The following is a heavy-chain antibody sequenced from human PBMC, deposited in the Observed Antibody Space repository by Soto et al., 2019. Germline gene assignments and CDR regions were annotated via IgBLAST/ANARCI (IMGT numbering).Heavy chain of an antibody. CDR2: INHSGST. CDR1: GGSFSGYY. CDR3: ARVPLGGLMVYAISHRYYFDY. J-gene: IGHJ4*02. Sequence: SETLSLTCAVYGGSFSGYYWSWIRQPPGKGLEWIGEINHSGSTNYNPSLKSRVTISVDTSKNQFSLKLSSVTAADTAVYYCARVPLGGLMVYAISHRYYFDYWGQGTLVTVSS. D-gene: IGHD2-8*01. V-gene: IGHV4-34*01.